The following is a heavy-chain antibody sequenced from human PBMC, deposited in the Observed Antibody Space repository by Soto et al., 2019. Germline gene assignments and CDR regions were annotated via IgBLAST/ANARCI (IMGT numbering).Heavy chain of an antibody. Sequence: SVKVSCKASGYSFTSLDINWVRQTTGQGLEWMGWMQPSSGRTGYAQKFRGRVTMTRDTSINTAYMELSSLTSDDTAFYYCARGVTAGVDYWGQGTLVTVSS. CDR3: ARGVTAGVDY. J-gene: IGHJ4*02. V-gene: IGHV1-8*01. CDR1: GYSFTSLD. CDR2: MQPSSGRT. D-gene: IGHD1-26*01.